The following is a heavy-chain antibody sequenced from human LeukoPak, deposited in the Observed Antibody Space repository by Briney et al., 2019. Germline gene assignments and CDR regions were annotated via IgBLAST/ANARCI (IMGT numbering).Heavy chain of an antibody. J-gene: IGHJ4*02. Sequence: GESLKISCKGSGYSFTSYWIGWGRQMPGKGLEWMGIIYPGDSATRYSPSFQGQVTISADKSISTAYLQWSSLRASDTAIYYCARRWATGTTSGYFDYWGQGTLVTVSS. V-gene: IGHV5-51*01. CDR2: IYPGDSAT. D-gene: IGHD1/OR15-1a*01. CDR1: GYSFTSYW. CDR3: ARRWATGTTSGYFDY.